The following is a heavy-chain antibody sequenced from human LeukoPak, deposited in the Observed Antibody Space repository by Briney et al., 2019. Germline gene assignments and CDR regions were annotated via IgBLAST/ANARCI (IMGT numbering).Heavy chain of an antibody. CDR2: IYYSGST. V-gene: IGHV4-59*01. Sequence: PSETLSLTCTVSGGSISSYYWSWIRQPPGKGLEWIGYIYYSGSTDYNPSLRSRVTISVDTSKSQFSLKLSSVTAADTAVYYCAREESMVRGASWFDPWGQGTLVTVSP. CDR3: AREESMVRGASWFDP. CDR1: GGSISSYY. D-gene: IGHD3-10*01. J-gene: IGHJ5*02.